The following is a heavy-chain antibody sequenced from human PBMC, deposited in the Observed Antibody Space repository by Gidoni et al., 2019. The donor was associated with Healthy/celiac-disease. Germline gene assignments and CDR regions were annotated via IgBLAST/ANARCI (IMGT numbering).Heavy chain of an antibody. CDR2: ISYDGSNK. CDR1: GFTFSSYG. V-gene: IGHV3-30*18. CDR3: AKGLWNYRVAGY. D-gene: IGHD1-7*01. Sequence: QVQLVESGGGVVQPGRSLRLSCAASGFTFSSYGMHWVRQAPGKGLEWVAVISYDGSNKYYADSVKGRFTISRDKSKNTLYLQMNSLRAEDTAVYYCAKGLWNYRVAGYWGQGTLVTVSS. J-gene: IGHJ4*02.